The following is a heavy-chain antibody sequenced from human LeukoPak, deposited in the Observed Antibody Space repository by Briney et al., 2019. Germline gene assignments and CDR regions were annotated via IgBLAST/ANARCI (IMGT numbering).Heavy chain of an antibody. J-gene: IGHJ5*02. CDR1: GGSISTNGYF. CDR3: ACHRYSDNYVRWFDP. CDR2: ISNRGHT. V-gene: IGHV4-39*01. D-gene: IGHD5-18*01. Sequence: SETLSLTCTVSGGSISTNGYFWAWIRQSPGKGLEWIGSISNRGHTYYNPSLTSRVTISADTSENQFSLSLSAVTAADTTVYGCACHRYSDNYVRWFDPWGQGTLVTVSS.